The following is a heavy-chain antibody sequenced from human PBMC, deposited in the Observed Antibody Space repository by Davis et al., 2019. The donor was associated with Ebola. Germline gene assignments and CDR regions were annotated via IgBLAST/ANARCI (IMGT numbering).Heavy chain of an antibody. CDR2: ISSNGGST. CDR3: VKGGTVTTLGYFDY. D-gene: IGHD4-17*01. J-gene: IGHJ4*02. V-gene: IGHV3-64D*08. CDR1: GFTFSSYA. Sequence: GESLKISCAASGFTFSSYAMHWVRQAPGKGLEYVSAISSNGGSTYYADSVKGRFTISRDNSKNTLYRQMSSLRAEDTAVYYCVKGGTVTTLGYFDYWGQGTLVTVSS.